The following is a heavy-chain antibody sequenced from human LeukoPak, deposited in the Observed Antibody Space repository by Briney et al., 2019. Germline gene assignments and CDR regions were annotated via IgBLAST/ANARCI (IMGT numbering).Heavy chain of an antibody. CDR3: ARDERTMGVVDY. CDR2: IYIRGST. CDR1: GGSISSYY. Sequence: IPSETLSLTCTVSGGSISSYYWSGIRQPAGKGLEWIGRIYIRGSTNYNPSLKSRVTMSLDTSKNQFSLKLRSVTAADTTVYYCARDERTMGVVDYWGQGILVTVSS. J-gene: IGHJ4*02. V-gene: IGHV4-4*07. D-gene: IGHD3-10*01.